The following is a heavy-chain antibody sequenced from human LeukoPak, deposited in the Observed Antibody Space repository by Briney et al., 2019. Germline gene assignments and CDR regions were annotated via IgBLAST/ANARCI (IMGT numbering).Heavy chain of an antibody. V-gene: IGHV3-7*01. D-gene: IGHD6-6*01. J-gene: IGHJ5*02. CDR3: ARGSSSNLYNWFDP. CDR1: GFTFSSYW. CDR2: IKQDGSEK. Sequence: GGSLRLSCAASGFTFSSYWMSWVRQAPGRGLEWVANIKQDGSEKYYVDSVKGRFTISRDNAKNTLYLQMNSLRAEDTAVYYCARGSSSNLYNWFDPWGQGTLVTVSS.